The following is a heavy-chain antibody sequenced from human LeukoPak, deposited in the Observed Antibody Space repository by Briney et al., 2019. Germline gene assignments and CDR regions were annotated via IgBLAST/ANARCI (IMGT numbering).Heavy chain of an antibody. V-gene: IGHV3-74*01. D-gene: IGHD1-26*01. CDR3: AGGGDSKSYFGYFDY. Sequence: PGGSLRLSCAASGFTFSSYWMHWVRQAPGKGLVWVSRINSDGSSTSYADSVKGRFTISRDNAKNSLYLQMNSLRAEDTAVYYCAGGGDSKSYFGYFDYWAQGTLVTVSS. J-gene: IGHJ4*02. CDR2: INSDGSST. CDR1: GFTFSSYW.